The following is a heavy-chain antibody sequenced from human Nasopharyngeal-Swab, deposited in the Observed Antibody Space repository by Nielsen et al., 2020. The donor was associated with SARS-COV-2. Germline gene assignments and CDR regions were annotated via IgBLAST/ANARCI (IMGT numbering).Heavy chain of an antibody. CDR3: ARGGAAAGTGVWWFDP. CDR1: GGSISSYY. Sequence: ESLKISCTVSGGSISSYYWSWIRQPPGKGLEWIGYIYYSGSTNYNPSLKSRVTISVDTSKNQFSLKLSSVTAADTAVYYCARGGAAAGTGVWWFDPWGQGTLVTVSS. CDR2: IYYSGST. V-gene: IGHV4-59*13. J-gene: IGHJ5*02. D-gene: IGHD6-13*01.